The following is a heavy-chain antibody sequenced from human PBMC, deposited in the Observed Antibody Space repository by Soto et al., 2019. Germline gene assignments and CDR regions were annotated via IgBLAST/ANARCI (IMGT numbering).Heavy chain of an antibody. CDR3: ARAACYYDFWSGYSACWFDP. Sequence: PSETLSLTCAVYGGSFSGYYWSWIRQPPGKXLEWIGEINHSGSTNYNPSLKSRVTISVDTSKNQFSLKLSSVTAADTAVYYCARAACYYDFWSGYSACWFDPWGQGTLVTVSS. D-gene: IGHD3-3*01. J-gene: IGHJ5*02. CDR1: GGSFSGYY. V-gene: IGHV4-34*01. CDR2: INHSGST.